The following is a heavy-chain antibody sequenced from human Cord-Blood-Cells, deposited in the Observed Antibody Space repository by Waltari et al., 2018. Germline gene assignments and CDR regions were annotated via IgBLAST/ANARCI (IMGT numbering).Heavy chain of an antibody. D-gene: IGHD7-27*01. CDR1: GFTFSSYS. V-gene: IGHV3-21*01. J-gene: IGHJ3*02. CDR2: ISSSSSYI. CDR3: ARDLTGDGAFDI. Sequence: EVQLVESGGGLVKPGGSLRLSCAASGFTFSSYSMNWVRQAPGKGLEWVSSISSSSSYIYYADSVKGRFTNSRDNAKNSLYLQMNSLRAEDTAVYYCARDLTGDGAFDIWGQGTMVTDSS.